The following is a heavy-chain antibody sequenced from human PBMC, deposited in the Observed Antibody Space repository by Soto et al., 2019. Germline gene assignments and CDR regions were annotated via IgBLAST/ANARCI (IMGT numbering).Heavy chain of an antibody. Sequence: SLRLSCAASGFTFSSYGMHWVRQAPGKGLEWVAVIWYDGSNKYYADSVKGRFTISRDNSKNTLYLQMNSLRAEDTAVYYCARDQFGESYYYYGMDVWGQGTTVTVSS. CDR1: GFTFSSYG. CDR3: ARDQFGESYYYYGMDV. J-gene: IGHJ6*02. V-gene: IGHV3-33*01. D-gene: IGHD3-10*01. CDR2: IWYDGSNK.